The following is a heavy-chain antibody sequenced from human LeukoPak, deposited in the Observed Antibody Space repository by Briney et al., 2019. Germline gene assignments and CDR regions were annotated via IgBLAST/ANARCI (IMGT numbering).Heavy chain of an antibody. D-gene: IGHD3-10*01. V-gene: IGHV1-69*04. J-gene: IGHJ4*02. Sequence: ASVKVSCKASGGTFSSYAISWVRQAPGQRLEWMGRIIPILGIANYAQKFQGRVTVTADKSTSTAYMELSSLRSEDTAVYNCARATVRRDYFDYWGQGTLVTVSS. CDR1: GGTFSSYA. CDR2: IIPILGIA. CDR3: ARATVRRDYFDY.